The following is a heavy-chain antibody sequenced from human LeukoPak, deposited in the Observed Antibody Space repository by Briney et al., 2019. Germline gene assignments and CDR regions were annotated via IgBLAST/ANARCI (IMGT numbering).Heavy chain of an antibody. CDR2: INHSGST. J-gene: IGHJ5*02. V-gene: IGHV4-34*01. CDR1: GGSFSGYY. D-gene: IGHD6-6*01. Sequence: SETLSLTCAVYGGSFSGYYWSWIRQPPGKGLEWIGEINHSGSTNYNPSLKSRVTISVDTSKNQFSLKLSSVTAVDTAVYYCARGGEYSSSRGAVRYNWFDPWGQGTLVTVSS. CDR3: ARGGEYSSSRGAVRYNWFDP.